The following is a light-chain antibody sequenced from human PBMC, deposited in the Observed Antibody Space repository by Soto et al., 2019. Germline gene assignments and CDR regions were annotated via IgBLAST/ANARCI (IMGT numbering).Light chain of an antibody. V-gene: IGKV3-11*01. CDR1: RSVSAS. J-gene: IGKJ5*01. CDR2: DAS. Sequence: EIVLTQSPATLSLSPGERATLSCRASRSVSASLAWYQLKPGQAPRLLIYDASNRATDIPARFSGSGSGTDFTLTISSLEPEDFAVYYCQQRTYSITFGQGTRLEIK. CDR3: QQRTYSIT.